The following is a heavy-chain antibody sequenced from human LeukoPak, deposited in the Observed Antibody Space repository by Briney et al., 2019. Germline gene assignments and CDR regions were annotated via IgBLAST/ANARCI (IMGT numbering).Heavy chain of an antibody. CDR1: GFTFSSYP. CDR2: ISTSSSYI. CDR3: ARGASVVAGSDNALDI. Sequence: PGGTLRLSCAASGFTFSSYPMSWVRQAPGRGLEWVSSISTSSSYIYYADSVKGRFTISRDNARKSLYLQMNSLRAEDTAVYYCARGASVVAGSDNALDIWGQGTMVTVSS. J-gene: IGHJ3*02. D-gene: IGHD6-19*01. V-gene: IGHV3-21*01.